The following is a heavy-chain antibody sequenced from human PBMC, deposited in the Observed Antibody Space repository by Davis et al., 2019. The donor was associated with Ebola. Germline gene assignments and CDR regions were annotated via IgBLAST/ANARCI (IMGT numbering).Heavy chain of an antibody. J-gene: IGHJ3*02. CDR2: INHSGIP. Sequence: SETLSLTCAVYGGSFSGYHWSWIRQPPGKGLEWIGEINHSGIPKYNPSLKSRVTISVDTPKNQFSLKLSSVTAADTAVYYCARGVLVLWFGELLTDAFDIWGQGTMVTVSS. CDR3: ARGVLVLWFGELLTDAFDI. D-gene: IGHD3-10*01. V-gene: IGHV4-34*01. CDR1: GGSFSGYH.